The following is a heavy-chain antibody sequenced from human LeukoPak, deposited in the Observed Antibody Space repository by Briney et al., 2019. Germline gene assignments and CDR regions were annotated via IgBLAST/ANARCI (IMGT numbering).Heavy chain of an antibody. CDR2: MNIDGSEK. Sequence: GGSLRLSCAASGFTFSSYWMGWVRQAPGKRLEWVANMNIDGSEKYYADSAKGRFSISRDNARNSVYLQMNSLRVEDTAVYYCARDPVERELLLDYWGQGTLSPSPQ. D-gene: IGHD1-26*01. J-gene: IGHJ4*02. CDR1: GFTFSSYW. CDR3: ARDPVERELLLDY. V-gene: IGHV3-7*01.